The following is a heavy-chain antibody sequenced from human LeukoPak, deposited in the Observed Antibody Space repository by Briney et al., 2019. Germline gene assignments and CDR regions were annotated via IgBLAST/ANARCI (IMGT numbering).Heavy chain of an antibody. CDR1: GFTFSSYA. D-gene: IGHD3-10*01. J-gene: IGHJ5*02. V-gene: IGHV3-30*04. CDR2: ISYDGSNK. CDR3: ERDPVSKARPLLLWVGGWFDP. Sequence: GRSLRLSCAASGFTFSSYAMHWVRQAPGKGLEWVAVISYDGSNKYYADSVKGRFTISRDNSKNTLYLQMNRLRDEETGVYYCERDPVSKARPLLLWVGGWFDPWGQGTLVTVSS.